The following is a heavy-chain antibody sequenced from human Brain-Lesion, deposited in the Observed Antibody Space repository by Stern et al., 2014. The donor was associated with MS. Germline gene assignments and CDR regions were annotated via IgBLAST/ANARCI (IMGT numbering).Heavy chain of an antibody. D-gene: IGHD1-1*01. CDR2: ISNDGNHK. J-gene: IGHJ4*02. CDR1: GFPYTDYW. CDR3: AKHLAERPFDY. Sequence: QLVESGGGLVQPGGSLRLSCAASGFPYTDYWMRWVRQAPGKGPEWVAVISNDGNHKYYAGSVKDRFTISRDNSKNTLYLQMNSLRVEDTAVYYCAKHLAERPFDYWGQGTLVTVSS. V-gene: IGHV3-30*18.